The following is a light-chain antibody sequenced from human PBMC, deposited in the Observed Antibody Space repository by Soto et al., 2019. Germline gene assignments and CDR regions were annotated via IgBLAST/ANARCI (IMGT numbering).Light chain of an antibody. Sequence: DIQLTQSPSFLSASVGDRVTITCRASRGIISYLVWYQQKPGAAPKLLIYAASALHSGVPSRFSGSGSGTDFTLTISSLHPEDFAVYFCQQFKNYPITFGQGTRLEIK. V-gene: IGKV1-9*01. J-gene: IGKJ5*01. CDR3: QQFKNYPIT. CDR2: AAS. CDR1: RGIISY.